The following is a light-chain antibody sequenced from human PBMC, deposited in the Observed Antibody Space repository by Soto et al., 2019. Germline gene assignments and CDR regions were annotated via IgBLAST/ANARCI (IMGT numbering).Light chain of an antibody. CDR1: QSVSSW. J-gene: IGKJ2*01. V-gene: IGKV1-5*03. CDR2: KAS. Sequence: DIQMTQSPSTLSAFVGDRVTITCRASQSVSSWLAWYQLKPGKAPKLLIYKASTLGSGVPSRFSGSGSGTDFTLTISSLQPDDFVTYYCQQYTTYSPVTFGQGTKLEI. CDR3: QQYTTYSPVT.